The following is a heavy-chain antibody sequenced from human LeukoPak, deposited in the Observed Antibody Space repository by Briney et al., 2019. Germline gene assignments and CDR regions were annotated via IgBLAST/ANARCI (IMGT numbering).Heavy chain of an antibody. Sequence: GGPLRLSCAASGFTFSDYSKNWVRQSPGKGLEWVSYIGSSSDTVYYADSVKGRFTISRDNGKNSLYFQMNSLRVEDTAVYYCAREYCSGGTCYSDYWGQGTRVTVSS. J-gene: IGHJ4*02. V-gene: IGHV3-48*01. CDR2: IGSSSDTV. D-gene: IGHD2-15*01. CDR1: GFTFSDYS. CDR3: AREYCSGGTCYSDY.